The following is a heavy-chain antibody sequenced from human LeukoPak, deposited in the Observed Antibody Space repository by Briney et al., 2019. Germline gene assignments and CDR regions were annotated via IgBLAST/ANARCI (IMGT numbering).Heavy chain of an antibody. D-gene: IGHD2-2*01. CDR1: GGSISSGSYY. CDR2: IYTSGST. CDR3: AREPPHCSSTSCSPYCFDY. V-gene: IGHV4-61*02. J-gene: IGHJ4*02. Sequence: SQTLSLTCTVSGGSISSGSYYWSWIRQPAGKGLEWIGRIYTSGSTNYNPSLKSRVTISVDTSKNQFSLKLSSVTASDTALYYCAREPPHCSSTSCSPYCFDYWGQGPLVTVSS.